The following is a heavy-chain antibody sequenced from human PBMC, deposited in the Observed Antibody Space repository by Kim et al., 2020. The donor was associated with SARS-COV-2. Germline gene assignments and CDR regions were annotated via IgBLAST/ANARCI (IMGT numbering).Heavy chain of an antibody. J-gene: IGHJ4*02. Sequence: SVKGRFTISRENAKNSLYLQMNSLRAGDTAVYYCARGGGIDSGGYYSFDYWGQGTLVTVSS. V-gene: IGHV3-13*01. CDR3: ARGGGIDSGGYYSFDY. D-gene: IGHD3-22*01.